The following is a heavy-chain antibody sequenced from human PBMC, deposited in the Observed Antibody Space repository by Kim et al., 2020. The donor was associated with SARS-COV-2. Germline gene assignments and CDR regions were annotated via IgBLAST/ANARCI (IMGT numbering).Heavy chain of an antibody. V-gene: IGHV3-23*03. Sequence: YADSVKGRFTISRDNSKNTLYLQMNSLRAEDTAVYYCAKSYSSGWYYFDYWGQGTLVTVSS. D-gene: IGHD6-19*01. J-gene: IGHJ4*02. CDR3: AKSYSSGWYYFDY.